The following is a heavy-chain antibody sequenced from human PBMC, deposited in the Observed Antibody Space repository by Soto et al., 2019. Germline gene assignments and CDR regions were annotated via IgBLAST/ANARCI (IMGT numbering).Heavy chain of an antibody. Sequence: QVQLVESGGGVVQPGRSLRLSCAASGFTFSSYGMHWVRQAPGKGLEWVAVIWYDGSNKYYADSVKGRFTISRDNSKNTLYLQMNSLRAEDTAVYYCAREGYCSSTSCYAADYGGQGTLVTVSS. V-gene: IGHV3-33*01. CDR3: AREGYCSSTSCYAADY. CDR2: IWYDGSNK. CDR1: GFTFSSYG. J-gene: IGHJ4*02. D-gene: IGHD2-2*01.